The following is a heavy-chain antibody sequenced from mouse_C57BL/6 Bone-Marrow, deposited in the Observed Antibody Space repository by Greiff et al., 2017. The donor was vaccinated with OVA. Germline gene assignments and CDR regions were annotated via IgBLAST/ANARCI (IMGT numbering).Heavy chain of an antibody. D-gene: IGHD1-1*01. Sequence: QVQLQQSGAELMKPGASVKLSCKATGYTFTGYWIEWVKQRPGHGLEWIGEILPGSGSTNYNEKFKGKATFTADTSSNTAYMQLSSLLTEDSAIYYCAREGYYGSSRYWYFDVWGTGTTVTVSS. V-gene: IGHV1-9*01. CDR2: ILPGSGST. CDR1: GYTFTGYW. CDR3: AREGYYGSSRYWYFDV. J-gene: IGHJ1*03.